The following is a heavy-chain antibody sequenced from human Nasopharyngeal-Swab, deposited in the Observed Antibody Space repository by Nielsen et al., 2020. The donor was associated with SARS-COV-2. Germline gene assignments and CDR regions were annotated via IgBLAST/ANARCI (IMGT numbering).Heavy chain of an antibody. V-gene: IGHV3-30*04. CDR2: ISYDGSNK. CDR1: GFTFSSYA. J-gene: IGHJ6*02. Sequence: GESLKISCAASGFTFSSYAMHWVRQAPGKGLEWVAVISYDGSNKYYADSVKGRFTISRDNSKNTLYLQMNSLRAEDTAVYYCARSIAARPYYYYGMDVWGQGTTVTVSS. D-gene: IGHD6-6*01. CDR3: ARSIAARPYYYYGMDV.